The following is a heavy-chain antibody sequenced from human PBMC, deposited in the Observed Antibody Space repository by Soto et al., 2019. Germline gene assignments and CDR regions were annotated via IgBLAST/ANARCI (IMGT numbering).Heavy chain of an antibody. D-gene: IGHD6-6*01. CDR3: AAFCLSVAARPFFDY. Sequence: GVSVKVSRKASGFTFTSSAMQRVRQARGQRLEWIGWVVVGSGNTNYAQKFQERVTITRDMSTSAAYMELSSLRSEDTAVYYCAAFCLSVAARPFFDYRGQRTLVPGSS. V-gene: IGHV1-58*02. J-gene: IGHJ4*02. CDR1: GFTFTSSA. CDR2: VVVGSGNT.